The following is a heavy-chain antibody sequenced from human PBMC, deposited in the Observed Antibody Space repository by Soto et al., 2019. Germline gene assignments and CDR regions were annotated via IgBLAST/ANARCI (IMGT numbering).Heavy chain of an antibody. V-gene: IGHV3-7*05. CDR3: TSYVSPGSSSLYLESFDI. D-gene: IGHD6-13*01. CDR2: IKKDGSKI. J-gene: IGHJ3*02. Sequence: EVQLVESGGDLVQPGGSLRLSCAASGFSFASSWMTWVRQAPGKGLEWVANIKKDGSKINYLDSVWGRFTVSRDNAKNSLYLEMSILISEYSDLYYCTSYVSPGSSSLYLESFDIWGQGTMFIVSS. CDR1: GFSFASSW.